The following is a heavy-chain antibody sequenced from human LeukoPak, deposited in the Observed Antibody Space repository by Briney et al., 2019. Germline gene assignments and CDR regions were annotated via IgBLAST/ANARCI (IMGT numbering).Heavy chain of an antibody. CDR2: IYPGDSDT. CDR1: GYSFSSYW. CDR3: ARGSRYCSSTSCSYYYYGMDV. Sequence: GESLKISCKGSGYSFSSYWIGWVRQMPGKGLEWMGIIYPGDSDTRYSPSFQGQVTISADKSISTAYLQWSSLKASDTAMYYCARGSRYCSSTSCSYYYYGMDVWGQGTTVTVSS. D-gene: IGHD2-2*01. J-gene: IGHJ6*02. V-gene: IGHV5-51*01.